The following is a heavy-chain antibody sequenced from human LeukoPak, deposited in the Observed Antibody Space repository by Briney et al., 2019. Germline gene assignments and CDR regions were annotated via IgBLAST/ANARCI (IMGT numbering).Heavy chain of an antibody. Sequence: SETLSLTCTVSGGSISSYYWSWIRQPPGKGLEWIGYIYYSGSTNYNPSLKSRVTVSVDTSKNQFSLKLSSVTAADTAVYYCARDGEGDEGWDYWGQGTLVTVSS. CDR2: IYYSGST. CDR3: ARDGEGDEGWDY. V-gene: IGHV4-59*01. CDR1: GGSISSYY. J-gene: IGHJ4*02. D-gene: IGHD7-27*01.